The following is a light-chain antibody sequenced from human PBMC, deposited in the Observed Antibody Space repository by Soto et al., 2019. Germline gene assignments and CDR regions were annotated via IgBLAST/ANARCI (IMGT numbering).Light chain of an antibody. J-gene: IGKJ1*01. CDR2: DAS. V-gene: IGKV1-5*01. CDR1: QSISSW. CDR3: QHYNSYSWT. Sequence: DIPMTQSPSTLSASVGDRVTITCRASQSISSWLAWYQQKPGKAPKLLIYDASSFESGVPSRFSGSGSGTEFTLTISSLQPDDFATYYCQHYNSYSWTFGQGTKVEIK.